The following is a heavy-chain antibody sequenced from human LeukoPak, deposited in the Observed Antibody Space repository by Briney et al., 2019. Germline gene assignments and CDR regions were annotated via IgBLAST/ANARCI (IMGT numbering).Heavy chain of an antibody. CDR3: ARPSSTGYDFWGGMDV. CDR2: IWYDGSNK. D-gene: IGHD3-3*01. V-gene: IGHV3-33*08. CDR1: GFTFSSYW. Sequence: GGSLRLSCAASGFTFSSYWMNWARQAPGKGLEWVAVIWYDGSNKYYADSVKGRFTISRDNSKNTLYLQMNSLRAEDTAVYYCARPSSTGYDFWGGMDVWGQGTTVTVSS. J-gene: IGHJ6*02.